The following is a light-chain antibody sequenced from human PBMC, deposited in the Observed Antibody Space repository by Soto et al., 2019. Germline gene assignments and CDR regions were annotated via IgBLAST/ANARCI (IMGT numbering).Light chain of an antibody. J-gene: IGLJ3*02. CDR1: SSHVGGYNY. CDR2: EVS. V-gene: IGLV2-14*01. Sequence: QSALTQPASVSGSPGQSITISCTGTSSHVGGYNYVSWYQQRPGKAPKLMIFEVSNRPSGVSNRFSGSKSGNTASLTISGLQAEDEADYYCSSYTSSSTWVFGGGTKVTVL. CDR3: SSYTSSSTWV.